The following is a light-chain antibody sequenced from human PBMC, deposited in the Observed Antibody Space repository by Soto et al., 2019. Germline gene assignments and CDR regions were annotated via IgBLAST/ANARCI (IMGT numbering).Light chain of an antibody. J-gene: IGLJ1*01. V-gene: IGLV2-11*01. CDR2: DVN. CDR3: CSYAGSDTYV. CDR1: SSDVGGYDY. Sequence: QSALTQPRSVSGSPGQSVTISCTGTSSDVGGYDYVSWYQQHPGKAPKFMIYDVNKRPSGVPDRFSGSKSGNTASLTISGLQAEDEADYYCCSYAGSDTYVFGTGTKVTVL.